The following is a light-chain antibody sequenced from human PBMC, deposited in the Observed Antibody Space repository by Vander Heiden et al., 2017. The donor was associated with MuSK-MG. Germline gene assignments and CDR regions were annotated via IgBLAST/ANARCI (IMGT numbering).Light chain of an antibody. CDR3: SAWDDSLQAVV. Sequence: QSVLPQSPSASGTPGQRVTISCSGSTSNIGSNIVNWYQQLPGTAPKLLIYSNNQRPSGVPDRFSGSRSGTSASLAISGLHSEDEADYFCSAWDDSLQAVVFGGGTKLTVL. CDR2: SNN. J-gene: IGLJ2*01. V-gene: IGLV1-44*01. CDR1: TSNIGSNI.